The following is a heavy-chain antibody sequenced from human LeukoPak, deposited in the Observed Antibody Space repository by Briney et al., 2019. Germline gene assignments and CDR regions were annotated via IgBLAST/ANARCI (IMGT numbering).Heavy chain of an antibody. J-gene: IGHJ4*02. CDR2: IYYSGST. Sequence: SETLSLTCTVSGGSISSYYWSWIRQPPGKGLEWIGYIYYSGSTNYNPSLKSRVTISVDTSKNQFSLKLSSVTAADTAVYYCARPRYCSSTSCYTGGFYFDYWGQGTLVTVSS. D-gene: IGHD2-2*02. CDR3: ARPRYCSSTSCYTGGFYFDY. CDR1: GGSISSYY. V-gene: IGHV4-59*12.